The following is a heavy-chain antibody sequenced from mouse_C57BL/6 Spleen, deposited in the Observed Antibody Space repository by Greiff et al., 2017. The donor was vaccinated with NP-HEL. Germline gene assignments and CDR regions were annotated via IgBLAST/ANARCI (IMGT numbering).Heavy chain of an antibody. Sequence: VKDRLTISRDDSESMLYLQMNNLKTEDTAMYYCVRQGRLIRSDYFDYWGQGTTLTVSS. J-gene: IGHJ2*01. V-gene: IGHV10-1*01. CDR3: VRQGRLIRSDYFDY. D-gene: IGHD1-1*01.